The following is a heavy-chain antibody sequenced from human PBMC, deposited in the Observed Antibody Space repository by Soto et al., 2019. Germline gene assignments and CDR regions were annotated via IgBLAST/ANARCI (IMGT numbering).Heavy chain of an antibody. CDR1: GFTFSNYW. CDR3: ARGNSRRGGTSPDY. J-gene: IGHJ4*02. V-gene: IGHV3-74*01. D-gene: IGHD1-26*01. CDR2: MNYDGSDT. Sequence: PGGSLRLSCAASGFTFSNYWMQWVRQAPGKGLMWVSRMNYDGSDTIYADSVKGRFIISRDNARDTLYLQMSSLRAEDTAVCYCARGNSRRGGTSPDYWGQGTLVTGSS.